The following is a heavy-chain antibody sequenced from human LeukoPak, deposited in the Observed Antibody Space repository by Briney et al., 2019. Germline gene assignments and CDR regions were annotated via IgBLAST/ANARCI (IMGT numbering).Heavy chain of an antibody. Sequence: SETLSLTCTMSGGSISSYYWCWIRQPPGKGLEWIGYIYYSGSTNYNPSLKSRVTISVDTSKNQFSLKLSSVTAADTAVYYCARDLRGPLGGYSYGYSRFDPWGQGTLVTVSS. V-gene: IGHV4-59*01. CDR2: IYYSGST. CDR1: GGSISSYY. CDR3: ARDLRGPLGGYSYGYSRFDP. D-gene: IGHD5-18*01. J-gene: IGHJ5*02.